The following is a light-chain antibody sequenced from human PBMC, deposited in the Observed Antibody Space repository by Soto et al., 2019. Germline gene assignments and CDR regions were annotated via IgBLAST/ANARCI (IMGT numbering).Light chain of an antibody. CDR2: GTS. J-gene: IGLJ3*02. Sequence: QSVLTQPPSVSGAPGQRVTISCTGSSSNIGAGYDVHWYQQLPGTAPKLLIYGTSNRPSGVPDRFSRSKSGTSASLAITGLRAEKEADYYCPSYDSSLSGWVFGGGTKLTVL. CDR1: SSNIGAGYD. CDR3: PSYDSSLSGWV. V-gene: IGLV1-40*01.